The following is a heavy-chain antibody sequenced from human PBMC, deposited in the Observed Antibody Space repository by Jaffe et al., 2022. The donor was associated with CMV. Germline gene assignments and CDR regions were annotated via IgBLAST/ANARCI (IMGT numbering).Heavy chain of an antibody. J-gene: IGHJ6*03. Sequence: QLQLQESGPGLVKPSETLSLTCTVSGGSISSSSYYWGWIRQPPGKGLEWIGSIYYSGSTYYNPSLKSRVTISVDTSKNQFSLKLSSVTAADTAVYYCARLLWEYYDFWSGYPRDYYYMDVWGKGTTVTVSS. CDR2: IYYSGST. V-gene: IGHV4-39*01. D-gene: IGHD3-3*01. CDR1: GGSISSSSYY. CDR3: ARLLWEYYDFWSGYPRDYYYMDV.